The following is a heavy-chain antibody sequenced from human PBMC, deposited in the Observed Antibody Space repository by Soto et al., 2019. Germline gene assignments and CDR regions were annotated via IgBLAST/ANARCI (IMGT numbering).Heavy chain of an antibody. CDR1: GFNFANDA. D-gene: IGHD6-6*01. CDR3: AKDQVAARRFYYYGMDV. Sequence: VQLLESGGGLVQPGGSLRLSCAASGFNFANDAMTWVRQAPGKGLEWVSSLTGTGFTIHYADSVKGRFTISRDNSKNMVFLQLDSLRAEDMAVYFCAKDQVAARRFYYYGMDVWGQGTTVTVSS. J-gene: IGHJ6*02. CDR2: LTGTGFTI. V-gene: IGHV3-23*01.